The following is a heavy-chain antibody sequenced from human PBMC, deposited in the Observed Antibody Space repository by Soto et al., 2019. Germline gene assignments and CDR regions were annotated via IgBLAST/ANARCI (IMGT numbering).Heavy chain of an antibody. V-gene: IGHV3-23*01. Sequence: EVQLLESGGGLVQPGGSLRLSCAASGFTFSSYAMSWVRQAPGKGLEWVSAISGSGGSTYYADSVKGRFTISRDNSKNTLYLQMNSLRAEDTAVYYCAKVMGRYNWSRKGCHGFDPWGQGTLVTVSS. CDR1: GFTFSSYA. J-gene: IGHJ5*02. CDR3: AKVMGRYNWSRKGCHGFDP. CDR2: ISGSGGST. D-gene: IGHD1-20*01.